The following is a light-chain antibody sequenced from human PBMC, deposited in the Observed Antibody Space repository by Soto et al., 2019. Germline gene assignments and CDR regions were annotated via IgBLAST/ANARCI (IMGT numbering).Light chain of an antibody. V-gene: IGKV1-39*01. CDR3: QQSYDHPLT. Sequence: DIQMTQSPSSLSASVGDRVSITCRASQTIRSNVNWFQQKPGEVPKILIYGASTLQSGVPSRFSGSGTGTDFTLTISNVQPEHFATYYCQQSYDHPLTFGQGTRLEI. CDR1: QTIRSN. CDR2: GAS. J-gene: IGKJ5*01.